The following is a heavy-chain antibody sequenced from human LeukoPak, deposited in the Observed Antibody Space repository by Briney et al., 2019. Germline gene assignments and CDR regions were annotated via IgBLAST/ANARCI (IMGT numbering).Heavy chain of an antibody. J-gene: IGHJ5*02. V-gene: IGHV4-4*09. Sequence: SETLSLTCTVSGGSISSYYWSWIRQPPGKGLEWIGYIYTSGSTNYNPSLKSRVTISVDASKNQFSLKLGSVTAADTAVYYCARGRGSGNFKGWLDPWGQGTLVTVSS. CDR1: GGSISSYY. CDR3: ARGRGSGNFKGWLDP. CDR2: IYTSGST. D-gene: IGHD3-10*01.